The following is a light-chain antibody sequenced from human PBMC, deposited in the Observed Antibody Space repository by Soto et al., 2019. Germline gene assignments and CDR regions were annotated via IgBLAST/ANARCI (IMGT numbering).Light chain of an antibody. J-gene: IGLJ3*02. CDR1: SSDIGGYNY. V-gene: IGLV2-11*01. Sequence: QSALTQPRSVSGSPGQSVTITCTGTSSDIGGYNYVSWYQQHPGKAPKLMIYDVSKRPSGVPDRFSGSKSGNTASLTISGLQAGDEADYYGCSYAGTYTWVFGGGTKLTVL. CDR3: CSYAGTYTWV. CDR2: DVS.